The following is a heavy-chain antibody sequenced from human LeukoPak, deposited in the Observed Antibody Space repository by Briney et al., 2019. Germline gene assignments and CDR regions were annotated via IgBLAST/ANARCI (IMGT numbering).Heavy chain of an antibody. Sequence: GGSLRLSCAVSGFTFSDYGMHWVRQAPDKGLEWVGVISRGGNNKFYADSVQGRFTISRDNSKNTLYVEMNSLRPEHTAMYYCAKAGLLGEVRGYLDGNWGQGTLVTVSS. J-gene: IGHJ4*02. D-gene: IGHD3-22*01. V-gene: IGHV3-30*18. CDR2: ISRGGNNK. CDR1: GFTFSDYG. CDR3: AKAGLLGEVRGYLDGN.